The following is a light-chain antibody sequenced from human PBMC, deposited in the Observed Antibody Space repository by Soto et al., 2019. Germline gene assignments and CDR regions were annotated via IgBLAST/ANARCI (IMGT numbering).Light chain of an antibody. J-gene: IGKJ5*01. CDR1: QSISSY. V-gene: IGKV3-11*01. Sequence: TQSPSSLSASVGDRVTITCRASQSISSYLNWYQQKPGQAPRLLIYDASNRATGIPARFSGSGSGTDFTLTISSLEPEDFAVYHCQQRSSWPSFGQGTRLEIK. CDR3: QQRSSWPS. CDR2: DAS.